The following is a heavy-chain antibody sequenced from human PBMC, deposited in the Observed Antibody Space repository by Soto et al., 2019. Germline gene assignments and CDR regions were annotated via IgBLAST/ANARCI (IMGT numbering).Heavy chain of an antibody. Sequence: ASVKVSFKASGYTFTGYYMHWVRQAPGQGLEWMGWINPNSGGTNYAQKFQGWVTMTRDTSISTAYMELSRLRSDDTAVYYCARAPRKYSSSSVFPGSSYYYGMDVWGQGTTVTAP. CDR1: GYTFTGYY. J-gene: IGHJ6*02. V-gene: IGHV1-2*04. CDR2: INPNSGGT. D-gene: IGHD6-6*01. CDR3: ARAPRKYSSSSVFPGSSYYYGMDV.